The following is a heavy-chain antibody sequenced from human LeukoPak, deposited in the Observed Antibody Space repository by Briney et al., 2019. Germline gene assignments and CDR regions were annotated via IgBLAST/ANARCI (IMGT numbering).Heavy chain of an antibody. J-gene: IGHJ4*02. Sequence: GGSLRLSCAASGFTVSSNYMSWVRQAPGKGLEWVSVIYSGGSTYYADSVKGRFTISRDNSKNTLYLQMNSLRAEDTAVYYCARDSSSWYYFDYWGQGALVTVSS. D-gene: IGHD6-13*01. CDR1: GFTVSSNY. CDR2: IYSGGST. V-gene: IGHV3-66*01. CDR3: ARDSSSWYYFDY.